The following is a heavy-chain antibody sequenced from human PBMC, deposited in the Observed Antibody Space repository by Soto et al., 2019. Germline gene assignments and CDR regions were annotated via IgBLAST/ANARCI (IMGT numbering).Heavy chain of an antibody. Sequence: LETLSLTCTVSGGSMSNNYLSWIRQPPGKGLEWIGYIYYSGSTSYNPSLKSRVAMSVDTSKNQFSLKLSSVTAADTAVYFCARGGWYNDYWGQGTLVTVSS. CDR3: ARGGWYNDY. V-gene: IGHV4-59*01. CDR2: IYYSGST. J-gene: IGHJ4*02. D-gene: IGHD6-19*01. CDR1: GGSMSNNY.